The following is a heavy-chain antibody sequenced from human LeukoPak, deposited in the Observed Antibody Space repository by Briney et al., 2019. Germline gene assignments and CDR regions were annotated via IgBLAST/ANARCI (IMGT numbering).Heavy chain of an antibody. D-gene: IGHD2-15*01. Sequence: GGSLRLTCAASGFTFSTYSMNWVRQAPGKGLEWVSSLSSSSTYVYYADSVKGRFTISRDNAKNSLYLQMNSLRAEDTAVYYCARVRCSGGGCFYNFDYWGQGSLVTVSS. CDR1: GFTFSTYS. CDR2: LSSSSTYV. J-gene: IGHJ4*01. CDR3: ARVRCSGGGCFYNFDY. V-gene: IGHV3-21*01.